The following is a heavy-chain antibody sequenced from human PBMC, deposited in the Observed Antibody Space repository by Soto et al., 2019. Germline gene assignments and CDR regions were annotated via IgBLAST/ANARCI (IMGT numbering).Heavy chain of an antibody. V-gene: IGHV3-9*01. D-gene: IGHD4-17*01. CDR1: GFTFDDYA. Sequence: EVQLVESGGGLVQPGRTLRLSCAASGFTFDDYAMHWVRQAPGKGLEWVSGISWNSGSIGYADSVKGRFTISRDNAKNSLYLQMNSLRAEDTALYYCAKTGSLTVTSFDYWGQGTLVTVSS. CDR3: AKTGSLTVTSFDY. CDR2: ISWNSGSI. J-gene: IGHJ4*02.